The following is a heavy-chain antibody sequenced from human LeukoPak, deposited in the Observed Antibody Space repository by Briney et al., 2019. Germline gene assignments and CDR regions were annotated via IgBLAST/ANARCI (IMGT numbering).Heavy chain of an antibody. Sequence: GGSLRLSCAASGFTFSSYAMSWVRQAPGKGLEWVSAISGSGDNTYYADSVKGRFTISRDNAKNSLYLQMNSLRAEDTAVYYCAREANYDISPDYWGQGTPVTVSS. D-gene: IGHD3-9*01. J-gene: IGHJ4*02. CDR2: ISGSGDNT. V-gene: IGHV3-23*01. CDR1: GFTFSSYA. CDR3: AREANYDISPDY.